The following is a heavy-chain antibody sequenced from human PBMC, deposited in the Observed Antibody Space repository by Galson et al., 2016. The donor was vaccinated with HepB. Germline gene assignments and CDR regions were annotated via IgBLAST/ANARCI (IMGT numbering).Heavy chain of an antibody. CDR2: IYPGDSDT. CDR1: GHSFPNYW. Sequence: QSGAEVKKPGESLKISCKGSGHSFPNYWVGWVRQMPGKGLEWMGIIYPGDSDTRYSPSFRGQVTISADKSSSTAYLQWSSLKAADTAMYYCARLGSYYSYYFDYWGQGTLVTVSS. V-gene: IGHV5-51*01. D-gene: IGHD1-26*01. J-gene: IGHJ4*02. CDR3: ARLGSYYSYYFDY.